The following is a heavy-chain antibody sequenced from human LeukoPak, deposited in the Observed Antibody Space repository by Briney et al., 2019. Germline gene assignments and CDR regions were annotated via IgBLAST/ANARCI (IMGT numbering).Heavy chain of an antibody. CDR1: GFTFSSYA. CDR2: ISGSGGST. CDR3: ANSGYCSGGSCHTRGYFDY. D-gene: IGHD2-15*01. V-gene: IGHV3-23*01. Sequence: GGSLRLSCAASGFTFSSYAMSWVHQAPGKGLEWVSAISGSGGSTYYADSVKGRFTISRDNSKNTLYLQMNSLRAEDTAVYYCANSGYCSGGSCHTRGYFDYWGQGTLVTVSS. J-gene: IGHJ4*02.